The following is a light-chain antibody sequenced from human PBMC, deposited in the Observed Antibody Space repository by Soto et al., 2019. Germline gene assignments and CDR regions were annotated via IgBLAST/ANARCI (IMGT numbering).Light chain of an antibody. V-gene: IGKV3-20*01. CDR2: GAS. CDR1: QTVIHNY. J-gene: IGKJ5*01. CDR3: QRYGSSPLIT. Sequence: EIVLTQSPDTLSLSPGETATLSCRASQTVIHNYLAWHQQKPGQTPRLLVYGASSRATGISARFSGSGSGTDFTLTISRLEPEDFAVYCCQRYGSSPLITFGQGTRLEIK.